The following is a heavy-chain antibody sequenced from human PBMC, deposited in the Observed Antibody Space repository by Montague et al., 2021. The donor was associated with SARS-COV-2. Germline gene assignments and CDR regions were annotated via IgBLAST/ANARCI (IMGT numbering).Heavy chain of an antibody. Sequence: SETLSLTCTVSGGSISSYYWSWIRQPPGKGLEWIGYMYYGGSTNYNPSHKSRVTLSVDTSKNQFSLKLSSVTAADTAVYYCARDFDYWGQGTLVTVSS. CDR3: ARDFDY. CDR1: GGSISSYY. CDR2: MYYGGST. J-gene: IGHJ4*02. V-gene: IGHV4-59*13.